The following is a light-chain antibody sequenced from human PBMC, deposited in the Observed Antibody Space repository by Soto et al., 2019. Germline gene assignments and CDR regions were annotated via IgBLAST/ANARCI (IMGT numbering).Light chain of an antibody. CDR3: QQFSSYPLT. V-gene: IGKV3D-15*01. Sequence: IVLTQSPATLSVSPGARATLSCRASQSVSSNLAWYQQKPGQAPRLLIYGASTRATGVPARFSGSGSGTDFTLTISRLEPEDFAVYYCQQFSSYPLTFGGGTKVDIK. CDR1: QSVSSN. CDR2: GAS. J-gene: IGKJ4*01.